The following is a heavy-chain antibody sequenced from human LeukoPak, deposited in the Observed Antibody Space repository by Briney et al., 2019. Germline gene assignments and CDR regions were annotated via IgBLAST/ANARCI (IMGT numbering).Heavy chain of an antibody. CDR3: ASGGYDWDYYYYMDV. Sequence: SVKVSCKASGGTFSSYAISWVRQAPGQGLEWMGGIIPIFGTANYAQKFQGRVTITTDESTSTAYMELSSLRSEDTAVYYCASGGYDWDYYYYMDVWGKGATVTVSS. V-gene: IGHV1-69*05. CDR1: GGTFSSYA. D-gene: IGHD5-12*01. J-gene: IGHJ6*03. CDR2: IIPIFGTA.